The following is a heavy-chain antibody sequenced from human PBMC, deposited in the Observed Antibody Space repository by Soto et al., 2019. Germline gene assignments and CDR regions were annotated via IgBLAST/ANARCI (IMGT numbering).Heavy chain of an antibody. V-gene: IGHV1-69*06. D-gene: IGHD2-8*01. CDR3: ARDPSPYCTNGVCYRGWFDP. Sequence: QVQLVQSGAEVKKPGSSVKVSCKASGGTFSSYAISWVRQAPGQGLEWMGGIIPIFGTANYAQKFQGRVTITAEKSTSTAYMELSSLRSEDTAVYYCARDPSPYCTNGVCYRGWFDPWGQGTLVTVSS. CDR2: IIPIFGTA. CDR1: GGTFSSYA. J-gene: IGHJ5*02.